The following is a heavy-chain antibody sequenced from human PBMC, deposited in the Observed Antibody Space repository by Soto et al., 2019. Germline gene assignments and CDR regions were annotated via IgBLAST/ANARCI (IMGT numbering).Heavy chain of an antibody. J-gene: IGHJ6*03. D-gene: IGHD3-10*01. Sequence: SETLSLTCAVDGGSFSDYYWSWIRQTPGKGLEWIGEINHSGSTNYNPSLKSRVTISVDTSKNQFSLKPSSVTAADTAVYYCARAYGSGSYYYYYYYMDVWGKGTTVTVSS. CDR3: ARAYGSGSYYYYYYYMDV. CDR1: GGSFSDYY. CDR2: INHSGST. V-gene: IGHV4-34*01.